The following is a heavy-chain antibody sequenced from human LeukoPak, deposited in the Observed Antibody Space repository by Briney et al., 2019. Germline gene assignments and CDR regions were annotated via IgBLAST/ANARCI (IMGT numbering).Heavy chain of an antibody. CDR3: ARGVVVTAPSLPMDV. CDR2: IGSSGGYI. D-gene: IGHD2-21*02. Sequence: PGGSLRLSCAASGFTFSSYAMSWVRQAPGKGLESVSSIGSSGGYIYYADSVKGRFTISRDNAKNSLFLQMDSLRVEDTAVYYCARGVVVTAPSLPMDVWGQGTTVTVSS. J-gene: IGHJ6*02. V-gene: IGHV3-21*01. CDR1: GFTFSSYA.